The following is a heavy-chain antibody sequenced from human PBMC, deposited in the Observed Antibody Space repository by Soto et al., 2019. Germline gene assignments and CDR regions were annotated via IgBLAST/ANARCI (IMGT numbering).Heavy chain of an antibody. D-gene: IGHD6-19*01. CDR2: ISYDGRNK. CDR3: AKDRAHLAVAAIAGGGGAFDA. J-gene: IGHJ3*01. V-gene: IGHV3-30*05. CDR1: GFMLSSYG. Sequence: QIQLVQSGGGGVQPGRSLRLSCAASGFMLSSYGMHWVRQAPGKGLEWVAAISYDGRNKWYMDSLEGRFTISRDNSESTVFLQVARMRPEDTAMYFCAKDRAHLAVAAIAGGGGAFDAWGQGTMVTVSS.